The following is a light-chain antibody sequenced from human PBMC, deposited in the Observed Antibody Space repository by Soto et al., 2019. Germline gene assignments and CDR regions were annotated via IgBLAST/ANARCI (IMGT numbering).Light chain of an antibody. J-gene: IGKJ5*01. V-gene: IGKV1-5*03. CDR2: KAS. Sequence: GDRVNIACRASQSICTWLAWYQQKPGKAPKLLIYKASNLESGLPSRFTGSGSGTEFTLTISSLQSDDFATYYCQQYSTYPITFGQGTRLEIK. CDR3: QQYSTYPIT. CDR1: QSICTW.